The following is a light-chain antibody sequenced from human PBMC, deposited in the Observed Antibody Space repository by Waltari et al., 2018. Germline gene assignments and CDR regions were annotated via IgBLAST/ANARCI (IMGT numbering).Light chain of an antibody. CDR3: QQDYTTRT. CDR2: AAS. J-gene: IGKJ1*01. CDR1: QGINKE. Sequence: DIQMTQSPSSLSASLGDSVTFTFRASQGINKELSWHQQKPGKAHTLLIYAASSLQTGVSSRFSGSGSGTDITITISSQQAEDVANYYCQQDYTTRTFGQGTKVEIK. V-gene: IGKV1-27*01.